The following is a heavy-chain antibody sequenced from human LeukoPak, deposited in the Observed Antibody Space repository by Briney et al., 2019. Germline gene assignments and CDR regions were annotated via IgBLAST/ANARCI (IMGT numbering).Heavy chain of an antibody. CDR3: ARDPYHARPTYGDYFDY. J-gene: IGHJ4*02. CDR2: INPGNDNT. D-gene: IGHD4/OR15-4a*01. CDR1: GYTFTNYA. V-gene: IGHV1-3*01. Sequence: ASVKVSCKTSGYTFTNYAIHWVRQAPGQSLEWMGWINPGNDNTKYSQKFQDRVTFTRDTSATTAFMELSSLRSEDTAVYYCARDPYHARPTYGDYFDYWGQGTLVTVSS.